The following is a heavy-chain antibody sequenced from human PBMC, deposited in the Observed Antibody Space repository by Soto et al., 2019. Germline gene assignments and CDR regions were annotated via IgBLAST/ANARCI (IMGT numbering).Heavy chain of an antibody. CDR3: ARVGATWIDY. D-gene: IGHD1-26*01. J-gene: IGHJ4*02. CDR2: INHSGST. Sequence: SETLSLTCAVYGGSFSGYYWSWIRQPPGKGLEWIGEINHSGSTNYNPSLKSRVTISVDTSKNQFSLKLSSVTAADTAVYYCARVGATWIDYWGQGTLVTVSS. CDR1: GGSFSGYY. V-gene: IGHV4-34*01.